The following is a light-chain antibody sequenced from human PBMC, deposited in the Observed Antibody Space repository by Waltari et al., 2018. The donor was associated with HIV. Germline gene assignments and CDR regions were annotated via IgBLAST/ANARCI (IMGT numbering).Light chain of an antibody. CDR2: RNN. V-gene: IGLV1-47*01. Sequence: QSVLTQPPSASGTPGQRVTISCSGSSSNIGSNYVYWYQQLPGTAPKLLIYRNNQRPSGVPDRFAGSKFGTSASLAISGLRSEDEADYYCAVWGDSLNSYVFGTGTEVTVL. J-gene: IGLJ1*01. CDR1: SSNIGSNY. CDR3: AVWGDSLNSYV.